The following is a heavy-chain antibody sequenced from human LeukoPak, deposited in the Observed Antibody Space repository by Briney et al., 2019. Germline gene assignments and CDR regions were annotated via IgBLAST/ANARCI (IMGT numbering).Heavy chain of an antibody. D-gene: IGHD3-3*01. V-gene: IGHV4-4*07. CDR2: VYPRGST. J-gene: IGHJ6*03. Sequence: PSETLSLTCTVSGGSISTYYWSWIRQPAGKGLECIGRVYPRGSTNYNPSLKSRVTMSVDTSKNQFSLNLSSVTAADTAVYYCARMYYNFWTGQPYYYYYMDVWGKGTTVTVAS. CDR3: ARMYYNFWTGQPYYYYYMDV. CDR1: GGSISTYY.